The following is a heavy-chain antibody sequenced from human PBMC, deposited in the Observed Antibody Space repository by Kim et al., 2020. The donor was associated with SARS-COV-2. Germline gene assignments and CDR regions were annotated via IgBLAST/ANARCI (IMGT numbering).Heavy chain of an antibody. D-gene: IGHD3-16*01. CDR1: GYSFTSYW. Sequence: GESLKISCKGSGYSFTSYWIGWVRQMPGKGLEWMGIIYPGDSDTRYSPSFQGQVTISADKSISTAYLQWSSLKASDTAMYYCARPQKGGGGQDAFDIWGQGTMVTVSS. CDR3: ARPQKGGGGQDAFDI. V-gene: IGHV5-51*01. CDR2: IYPGDSDT. J-gene: IGHJ3*02.